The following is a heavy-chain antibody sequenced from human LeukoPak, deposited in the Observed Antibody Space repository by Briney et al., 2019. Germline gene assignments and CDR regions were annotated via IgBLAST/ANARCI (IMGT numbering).Heavy chain of an antibody. J-gene: IGHJ4*02. CDR3: ARDQEGFDY. Sequence: ASVKVSCKASGYIFTSNYIHWVRQAPGQGLEWMGMIYPRDGSTSYAQRFQDRVTVTRDTSTSTVHMELSGLRSEDTAVYYCARDQEGFDYWGQGTQVTVSS. CDR2: IYPRDGST. V-gene: IGHV1-46*01. CDR1: GYIFTSNY.